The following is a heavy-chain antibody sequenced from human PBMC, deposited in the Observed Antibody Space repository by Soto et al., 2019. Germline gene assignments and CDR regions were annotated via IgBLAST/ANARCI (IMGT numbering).Heavy chain of an antibody. CDR1: GFTFSGHY. J-gene: IGHJ4*02. Sequence: PGGSLRLSCAASGFTFSGHYMDWVRQAPGKGLEWVGRTRNKANSYTTEYAASVKGRFTISRDDSKNSLYLQMNSLNTADTAMYYCTSSWGDYRYFNSWGQGTLVTVSS. CDR3: TSSWGDYRYFNS. V-gene: IGHV3-72*01. D-gene: IGHD4-17*01. CDR2: TRNKANSYTT.